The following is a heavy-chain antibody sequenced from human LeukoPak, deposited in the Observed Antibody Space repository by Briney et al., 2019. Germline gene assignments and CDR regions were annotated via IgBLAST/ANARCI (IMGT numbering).Heavy chain of an antibody. J-gene: IGHJ6*04. CDR1: GYSFTSYW. D-gene: IGHD2-2*03. CDR3: ARLDIVVVPAASSSMDV. V-gene: IGHV5-10-1*01. CDR2: IDPSDSYT. Sequence: GASLQISCKGSGYSFTSYWISWVRQMPGKGLEWMGRIDPSDSYTNYSPSFQGHVTISADKSISTAYLQWSSLKASDTAMYYCARLDIVVVPAASSSMDVWGKGTTVTVSS.